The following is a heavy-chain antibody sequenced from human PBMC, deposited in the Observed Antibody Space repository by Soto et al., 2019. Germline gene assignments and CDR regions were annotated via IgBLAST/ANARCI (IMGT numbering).Heavy chain of an antibody. D-gene: IGHD6-19*01. CDR1: GYTFTCYG. Sequence: ASVKVSCKASGYTFTCYGISWVRQAPGQGLEWMGWISAYNGNTNYAQKLQGRVTMTTDTSTSTAYMELRSLRSDDTAVYYCARDGPLSYSSGWYPDAFDIWGQGTMVTVSS. V-gene: IGHV1-18*01. CDR3: ARDGPLSYSSGWYPDAFDI. J-gene: IGHJ3*02. CDR2: ISAYNGNT.